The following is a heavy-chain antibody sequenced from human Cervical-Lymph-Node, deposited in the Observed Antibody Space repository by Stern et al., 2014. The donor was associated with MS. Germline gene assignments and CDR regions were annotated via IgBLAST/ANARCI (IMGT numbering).Heavy chain of an antibody. V-gene: IGHV3-11*01. CDR3: VKTKVNYYDSSSYYGMDV. CDR2: IGISDTTI. D-gene: IGHD3-22*01. J-gene: IGHJ6*02. Sequence: QVQLVESGGGLVKPGGSLRLSCAASGFIFSDYYMSWIRQAPGKGLEWVSYIGISDTTIYYADSVRGRFTISRDNAKSSLHLQLNSVRVEDTATYYCVKTKVNYYDSSSYYGMDVWGQGITVIVSS. CDR1: GFIFSDYY.